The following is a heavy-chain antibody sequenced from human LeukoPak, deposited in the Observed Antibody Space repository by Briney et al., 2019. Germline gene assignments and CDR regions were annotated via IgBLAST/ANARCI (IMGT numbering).Heavy chain of an antibody. CDR1: GDSVSSNSDA. CDR3: ARDPVGGSTIFDY. Sequence: SQTLSLTCAISGDSVSSNSDAWNWIRQSPSRGLEWLGRTYYRSKWYYDYAVAVKSRISINPDTSKDQFSLQLSSVTPEDTAVYYCARDPVGGSTIFDYWGQGTLVTVSS. V-gene: IGHV6-1*01. D-gene: IGHD1-26*01. CDR2: TYYRSKWYY. J-gene: IGHJ4*02.